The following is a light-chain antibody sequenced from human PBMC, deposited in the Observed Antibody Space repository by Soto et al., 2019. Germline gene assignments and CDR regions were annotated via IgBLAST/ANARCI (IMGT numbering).Light chain of an antibody. CDR1: RSVSSSY. Sequence: EIVLTQSPGTLSLSPGERATLSCMASRSVSSSYLAWYQHKPGQAPRLLIYGASSSATGIPDRFSGSGSGTEFTLSISSLQSEDFAVYYCQQRSNWTPITFGQGTRLEIK. J-gene: IGKJ5*01. V-gene: IGKV3D-20*02. CDR3: QQRSNWTPIT. CDR2: GAS.